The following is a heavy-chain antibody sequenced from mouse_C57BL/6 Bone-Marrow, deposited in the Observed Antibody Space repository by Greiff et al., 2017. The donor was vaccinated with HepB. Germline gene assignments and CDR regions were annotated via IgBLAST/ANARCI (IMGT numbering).Heavy chain of an antibody. CDR3: ARGWSFFAY. V-gene: IGHV5-17*01. J-gene: IGHJ3*01. Sequence: DVMLVESGGGLVKPGGSLKLSCAASGFTFSDYGMHWVRQAPEKGLEWVAYISSGSSTTYYADTVKGRFTISRDTTKNTLFLQMTSLRSEDTAMYYCARGWSFFAYWGQGTLVTVSA. CDR2: ISSGSSTT. CDR1: GFTFSDYG. D-gene: IGHD1-1*02.